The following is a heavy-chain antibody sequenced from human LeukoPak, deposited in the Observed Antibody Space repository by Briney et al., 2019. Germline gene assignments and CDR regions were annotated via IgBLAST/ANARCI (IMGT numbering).Heavy chain of an antibody. D-gene: IGHD5-18*01. CDR2: MSHDGSIE. V-gene: IGHV3-30*03. Sequence: GGSLRLSCVASGFTFSTYGMHWVRQAPGKGLEGVAVMSHDGSIEKYAGSVKGRFTISRDNSKKTLFLQMNSLRSDDAAVYYCARAKIIQSITHMDVWGQGTTVTVSS. CDR1: GFTFSTYG. J-gene: IGHJ6*02. CDR3: ARAKIIQSITHMDV.